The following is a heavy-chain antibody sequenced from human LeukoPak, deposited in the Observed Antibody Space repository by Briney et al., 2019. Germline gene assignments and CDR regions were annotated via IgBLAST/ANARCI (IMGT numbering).Heavy chain of an antibody. CDR1: GGSFSGYY. Sequence: SETLSLTCAVYGGSFSGYYWSWIRQPPGKGLEWIGEINHSGSTNYNPFLKSRVTISVDTSKNQFSLKLGSVTAADTAVYYCARERRRFHYYDSSGYYYDYWGQGTLVTVSS. J-gene: IGHJ4*02. D-gene: IGHD3-22*01. V-gene: IGHV4-34*01. CDR2: INHSGST. CDR3: ARERRRFHYYDSSGYYYDY.